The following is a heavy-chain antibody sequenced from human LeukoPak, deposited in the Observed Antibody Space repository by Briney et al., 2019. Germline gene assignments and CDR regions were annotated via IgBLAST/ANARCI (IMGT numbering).Heavy chain of an antibody. Sequence: GGSLRLSCAASGFTFSSYEMNWVRQAPGKGLEWVSYISSSGSTIYYADSVKGRFTISRDNSKNTLYLQMNSLRAEDTAVYYCAKDSVTKGDYWGQGTLVTVSS. V-gene: IGHV3-48*03. CDR3: AKDSVTKGDY. J-gene: IGHJ4*02. CDR1: GFTFSSYE. CDR2: ISSSGSTI. D-gene: IGHD4-17*01.